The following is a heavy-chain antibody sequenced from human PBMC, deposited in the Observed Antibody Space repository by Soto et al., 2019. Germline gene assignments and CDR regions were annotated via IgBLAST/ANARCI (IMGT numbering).Heavy chain of an antibody. CDR2: IIPVFNSA. CDR3: ARIGDGNQRPFDY. D-gene: IGHD6-25*01. V-gene: IGHV1-69*01. J-gene: IGHJ4*02. Sequence: QVQLVQSAAEVKKPGSSVKVSCKASGDSFTSYTINWVRQAPGQGLELMGGIIPVFNSATYAQKFQGRVTITADESTSTAYLELRSLRSEDTAVYYCARIGDGNQRPFDYWGQGTLVTVSS. CDR1: GDSFTSYT.